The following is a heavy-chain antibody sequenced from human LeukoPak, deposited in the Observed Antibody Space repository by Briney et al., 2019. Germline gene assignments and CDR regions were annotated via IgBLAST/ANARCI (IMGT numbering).Heavy chain of an antibody. CDR2: INPNSGGT. V-gene: IGHV1-2*02. CDR3: ASPGRGYSYGLDAFDI. D-gene: IGHD5-18*01. CDR1: GCTFTGYY. J-gene: IGHJ3*02. Sequence: SSVNVSCKASGCTFTGYYRHWVRQAPGQGLEGIGWINPNSGGTNYAQKFQGRVTITRDTSISTAYLELSRLTSDDTAVYYCASPGRGYSYGLDAFDIWGQGAMVTVSS.